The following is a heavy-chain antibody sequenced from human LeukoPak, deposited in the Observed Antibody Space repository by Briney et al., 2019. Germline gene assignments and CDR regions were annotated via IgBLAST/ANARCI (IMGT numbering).Heavy chain of an antibody. CDR2: IKQDGSEE. Sequence: GGSLRLSCTASGFTFSTYGMHWVRQAPGKGLEWVANIKQDGSEEYYVDSVRGRFTISRDNAKNLLYLQMNSLRAEDTAVYYCARDLQCGGDCHYDALDIWGQGTLVTVSS. V-gene: IGHV3-7*01. D-gene: IGHD2-21*02. CDR3: ARDLQCGGDCHYDALDI. CDR1: GFTFSTYG. J-gene: IGHJ3*02.